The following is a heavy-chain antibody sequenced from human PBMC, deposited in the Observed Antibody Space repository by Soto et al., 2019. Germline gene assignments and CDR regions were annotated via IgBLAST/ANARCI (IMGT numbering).Heavy chain of an antibody. J-gene: IGHJ4*02. CDR2: TSYDGTNN. D-gene: IGHD3-16*01. CDR3: ARWGTTGGLDV. V-gene: IGHV3-30*19. CDR1: RFTFRSYV. Sequence: QVQLVESGGGVVQPGTSLRLSCVGSRFTFRSYVIHWVRQAPGKGLEWVALTSYDGTNNYYGDSVKGRFTISRDNSKNTVDLQMDSLRLEDTSLYYCARWGTTGGLDVWGPGTLVSVSS.